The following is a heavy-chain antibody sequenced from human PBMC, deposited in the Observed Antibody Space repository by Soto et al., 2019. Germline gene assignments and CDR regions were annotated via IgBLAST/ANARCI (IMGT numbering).Heavy chain of an antibody. Sequence: ASVKVSCKASVYTFTSYGISWVRQATGQGLEWMGWISAYNGNTNYAQKLQGRVTMTTDTSTSTAYMELRSLRSDDTAVYYCARGRGYDILTGLDYWGQGTLVTVSS. D-gene: IGHD3-9*01. CDR3: ARGRGYDILTGLDY. V-gene: IGHV1-18*01. CDR1: VYTFTSYG. J-gene: IGHJ4*02. CDR2: ISAYNGNT.